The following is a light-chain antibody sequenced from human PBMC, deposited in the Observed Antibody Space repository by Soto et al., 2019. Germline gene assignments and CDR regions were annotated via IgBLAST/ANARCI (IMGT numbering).Light chain of an antibody. CDR2: WAS. J-gene: IGKJ2*01. V-gene: IGKV1-5*03. CDR1: QSIATW. Sequence: DIQMTQSPATLSASLGDRVTITCRASQSIATWVAWYQQKPGKVPKLLIYWASNLDSGVSSRFRGSGSGTEFTLTITSLQPDDFATYYCQQYNFYPYTFCQGTKVDIK. CDR3: QQYNFYPYT.